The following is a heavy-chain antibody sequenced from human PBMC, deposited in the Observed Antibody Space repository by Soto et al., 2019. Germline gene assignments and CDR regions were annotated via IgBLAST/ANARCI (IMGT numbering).Heavy chain of an antibody. CDR1: GYTFTSYD. CDR2: MNPSGGST. CDR3: AREVGTEYSSSSYDY. Sequence: ASVKVSCKASGYTFTSYDINWVRQATGQGLEWMGWMNPSGGSTSYAQKFQGRVTMTRDTSTSTVYMELSSLRSEDTAVYYCAREVGTEYSSSSYDYWGQGTLVTVSS. J-gene: IGHJ4*02. V-gene: IGHV1-8*01. D-gene: IGHD6-6*01.